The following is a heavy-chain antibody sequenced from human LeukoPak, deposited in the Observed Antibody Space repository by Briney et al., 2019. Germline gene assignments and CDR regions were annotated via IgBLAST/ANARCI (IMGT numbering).Heavy chain of an antibody. D-gene: IGHD2-2*01. J-gene: IGHJ6*03. CDR3: ASIRSRYQLLYYYYYMDV. CDR1: GGSFSGYY. Sequence: PSETLSLTCAVYGGSFSGYYWSWIRQPPGKGLEWIGEINHSGSTNYNPSLKSRVTISVDTSKNQFSLKLSSVTAADTAVYYCASIRSRYQLLYYYYYMDVWGKGTTVTVSS. V-gene: IGHV4-34*01. CDR2: INHSGST.